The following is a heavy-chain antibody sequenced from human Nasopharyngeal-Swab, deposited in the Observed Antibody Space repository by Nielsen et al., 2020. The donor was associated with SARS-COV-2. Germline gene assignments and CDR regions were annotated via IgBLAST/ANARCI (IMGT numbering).Heavy chain of an antibody. CDR2: ISTSGTTI. J-gene: IGHJ4*02. CDR1: GFTFSDYY. D-gene: IGHD5-18*01. CDR3: ARDRLGGYSYGYRAGRFDY. V-gene: IGHV3-11*04. Sequence: GGSLRLSCAASGFTFSDYYMSWIRQAPGKGLEWVSYISTSGTTIYYADSVKGRFTISRDNAKNLLFLQMNSLRADDTAVYYCARDRLGGYSYGYRAGRFDYWGQGTLVTVSS.